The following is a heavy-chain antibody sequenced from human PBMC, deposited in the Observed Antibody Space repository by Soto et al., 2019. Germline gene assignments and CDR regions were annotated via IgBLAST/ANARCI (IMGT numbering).Heavy chain of an antibody. CDR3: ARDSMSYYFDY. CDR1: GFTFSSYG. Sequence: GGSLRLSCAASGFTFSSYGMHWVRQAPGKGLEWVAVIWYDGSNKYYADSVKGRFTISRDNSKNTLYLQMNSLRAEDTAVYYCARDSMSYYFDYWGQGTLVTVSS. V-gene: IGHV3-33*01. CDR2: IWYDGSNK. J-gene: IGHJ4*02.